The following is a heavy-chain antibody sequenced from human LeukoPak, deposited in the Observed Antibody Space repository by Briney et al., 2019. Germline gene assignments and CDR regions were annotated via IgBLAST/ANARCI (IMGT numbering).Heavy chain of an antibody. Sequence: SETLSLTCTVPGGSISSYYWSWIRQPPGKGLEWIGYIYYSGSTNYNPSLKSRVTISVDTSKNQFSLKLSSVTAADTAVYYCARDRGSGSYSHWGQGTLVTVSS. J-gene: IGHJ4*02. CDR3: ARDRGSGSYSH. CDR2: IYYSGST. D-gene: IGHD3-10*01. V-gene: IGHV4-59*12. CDR1: GGSISSYY.